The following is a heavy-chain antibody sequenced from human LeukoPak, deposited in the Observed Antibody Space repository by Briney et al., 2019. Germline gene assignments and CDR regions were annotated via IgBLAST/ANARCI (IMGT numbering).Heavy chain of an antibody. CDR2: MNPNSGNT. CDR3: ATALVAATGDY. D-gene: IGHD2-15*01. J-gene: IGHJ4*02. V-gene: IGHV1-8*02. CDR1: GGTFSSYA. Sequence: ASVKVSCKASGGTFSSYAINWVRQATGQGLEWMGWMNPNSGNTGYAQKFQGRVTMTRNTSISTAYMELSSLRSEDTAVYYCATALVAATGDYWGQGTLVTVSS.